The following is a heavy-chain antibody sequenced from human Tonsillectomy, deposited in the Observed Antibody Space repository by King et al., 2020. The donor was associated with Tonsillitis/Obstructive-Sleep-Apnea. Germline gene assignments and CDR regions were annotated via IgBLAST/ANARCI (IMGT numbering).Heavy chain of an antibody. CDR2: IKQNGSEE. D-gene: IGHD3-16*01. V-gene: IGHV3-7*04. Sequence: VQLVESGGGLVQPGGSLRISCAASGFTFSSSWMNWGRQAPVKGLEWVATIKQNGSEEYYVVSVKGRFTISSDNAKNSLYLQMNSLRAEDTAVYYCARDMAMIAFGGAFDYWGQGTLVTVSS. J-gene: IGHJ4*02. CDR3: ARDMAMIAFGGAFDY. CDR1: GFTFSSSW.